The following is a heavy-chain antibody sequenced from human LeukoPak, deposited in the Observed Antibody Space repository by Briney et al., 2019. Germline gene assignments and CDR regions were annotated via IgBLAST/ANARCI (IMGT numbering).Heavy chain of an antibody. CDR2: THFSGTT. J-gene: IGHJ4*02. CDR3: ARHKAAGSYDF. Sequence: SETLSLTCSVSGGSISRHYWTWIRQPPGKGLEWIGYTHFSGTTNYNPSLKSRATISLDRAKNQISLTLTSVTAADTAVYFCARHKAAGSYDFWGQGTLVTVSS. CDR1: GGSISRHY. D-gene: IGHD6-13*01. V-gene: IGHV4-59*11.